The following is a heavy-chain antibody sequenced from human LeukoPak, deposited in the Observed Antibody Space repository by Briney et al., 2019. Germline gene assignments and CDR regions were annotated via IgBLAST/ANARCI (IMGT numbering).Heavy chain of an antibody. D-gene: IGHD2-2*01. J-gene: IGHJ4*02. CDR1: GFSFSDYS. Sequence: GGSLRLSCAASGFSFSDYSMNWVRQAPGKGLEWVSIISPTSSYIYYADSVKGRFTISRDDAKNSLYLQMNSLRAEDTAVYYCARSILPAANAIDYWGQGTLLTVSS. CDR3: ARSILPAANAIDY. CDR2: ISPTSSYI. V-gene: IGHV3-21*01.